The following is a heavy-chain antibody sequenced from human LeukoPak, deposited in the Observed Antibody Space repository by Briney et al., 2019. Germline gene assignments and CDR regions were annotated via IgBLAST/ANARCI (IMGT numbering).Heavy chain of an antibody. V-gene: IGHV3-7*02. CDR1: GFTFSNYW. J-gene: IGHJ4*02. Sequence: GGSLRLSCAASGFTFSNYWMSWVRQAPGKGLEWVANIKQDASEKYYVNSVKGRFTIFRDNAKNSLNLQMNSLRPEDTAVYYCAKYDYYDSSGYYYRYYFDYWGQGTLVTVSS. D-gene: IGHD3-22*01. CDR2: IKQDASEK. CDR3: AKYDYYDSSGYYYRYYFDY.